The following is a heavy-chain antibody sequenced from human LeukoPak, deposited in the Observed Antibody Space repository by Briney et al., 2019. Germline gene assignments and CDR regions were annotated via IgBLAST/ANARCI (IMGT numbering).Heavy chain of an antibody. D-gene: IGHD1-26*01. V-gene: IGHV3-74*01. CDR2: IKGDGSST. CDR3: AKKGSDAMDV. Sequence: GGSLRLSCAASGFTFSTFWMHWVRQAPGKGLVWVSRIKGDGSSTSYADAVKGRFTISRDNAKNTLYLQMNSLRGEDTAVYYCAKKGSDAMDVWGQGTTVTVPS. CDR1: GFTFSTFW. J-gene: IGHJ6*02.